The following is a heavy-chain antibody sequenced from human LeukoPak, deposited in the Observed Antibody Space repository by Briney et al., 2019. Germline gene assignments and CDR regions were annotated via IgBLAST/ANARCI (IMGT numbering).Heavy chain of an antibody. Sequence: GGSLRLSCAASGFTFSGSWMHWVRQAPGKGLVWVSRINTDGSSTSYADSVKGRFTISRDNAKNTLYLQMNSLRPEDTAVYYCARSDILTGHYGMDVWGQGTTVTVSS. CDR2: INTDGSST. D-gene: IGHD3-9*01. J-gene: IGHJ6*02. V-gene: IGHV3-74*01. CDR1: GFTFSGSW. CDR3: ARSDILTGHYGMDV.